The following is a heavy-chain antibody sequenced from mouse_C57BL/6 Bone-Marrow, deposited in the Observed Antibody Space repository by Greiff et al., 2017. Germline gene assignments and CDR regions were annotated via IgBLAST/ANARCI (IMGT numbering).Heavy chain of an antibody. V-gene: IGHV1-55*01. Sequence: VQLQQPGAELVKPGASVKMSCKASGYNINSYWITWVKQRPVQGLEWIGGIYPGSGRTKYNEKFTSKATLTVDTSSSTAYMQLSSLTSEDSAVYYCARCYFDYWGQGTTLTVSS. CDR2: IYPGSGRT. CDR1: GYNINSYW. J-gene: IGHJ2*01. CDR3: ARCYFDY.